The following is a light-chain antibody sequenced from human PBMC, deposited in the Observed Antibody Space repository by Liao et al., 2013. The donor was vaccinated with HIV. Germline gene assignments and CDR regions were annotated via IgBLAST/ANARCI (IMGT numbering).Light chain of an antibody. Sequence: SYELTQPPSVSVSPGQTATITCSGDKVGDKYVAWYQRKPGQSPQAVIYQDSRRPSGIPERFSGSNSGNTATLTISGTQAMDEAEYFCLAWDSSTAYVFGTGTKVTVL. CDR2: QDS. CDR3: LAWDSSTAYV. V-gene: IGLV3-1*01. J-gene: IGLJ1*01. CDR1: KVGDKY.